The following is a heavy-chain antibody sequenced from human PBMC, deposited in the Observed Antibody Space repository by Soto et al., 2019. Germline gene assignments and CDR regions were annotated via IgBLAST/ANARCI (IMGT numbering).Heavy chain of an antibody. CDR2: ISSSSSYI. D-gene: IGHD3-22*01. CDR3: ARSMIVVVNAFDY. V-gene: IGHV3-21*01. CDR1: GFTFSSYS. J-gene: IGHJ4*02. Sequence: EVQLVESGGGLVKPGGSQRLSCAASGFTFSSYSMNWVRQAPGKGLEWVSSISSSSSYIYYADSVKGRFTISRDNAKNSLYLQMNSLRAEDTAVYYCARSMIVVVNAFDYWGQGTLVTVSS.